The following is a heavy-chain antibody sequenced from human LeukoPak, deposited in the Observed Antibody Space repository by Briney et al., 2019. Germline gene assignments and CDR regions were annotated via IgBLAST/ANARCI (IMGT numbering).Heavy chain of an antibody. CDR2: IYKTGST. J-gene: IGHJ4*02. CDR3: ARDVLR. V-gene: IGHV4-31*03. CDR1: GDSITSGVYY. Sequence: SETLSLTCTVSGDSITSGVYYWSWIRQRPGKGLEWIGYIYKTGSTYYNPSLKSRVTMSVDTSRNQFSLKVDSVTAADTAVYYCARDVLRWGQGTLVTVSS.